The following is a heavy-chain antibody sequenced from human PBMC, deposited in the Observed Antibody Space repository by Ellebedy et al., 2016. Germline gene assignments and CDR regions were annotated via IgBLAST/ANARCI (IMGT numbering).Heavy chain of an antibody. Sequence: ASVKVSXXASGYTFTSYGISWVRQAPGQGLEWMGWISAYNGNTNYAQKLQGRVTMTTDTSTSTAYMELRSLRSDDTAVYYCARVLQDWYFDLWGRGTLVTVSS. J-gene: IGHJ2*01. CDR3: ARVLQDWYFDL. CDR2: ISAYNGNT. CDR1: GYTFTSYG. V-gene: IGHV1-18*01.